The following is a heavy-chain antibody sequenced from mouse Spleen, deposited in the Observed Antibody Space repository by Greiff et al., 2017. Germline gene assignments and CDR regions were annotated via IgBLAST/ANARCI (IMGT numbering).Heavy chain of an antibody. CDR1: GYTFTDYE. CDR3: SGGNYYGYDKGAWFAY. D-gene: IGHD2-2*01. V-gene: IGHV1-15*01. CDR2: IDPETGGT. J-gene: IGHJ3*01. Sequence: QVQLQQSGAELVRPGASVTLSCKASGYTFTDYEMHWVKQTPVHGLEWIGAIDPETGGTAYNQKFKGKAILTADKSSSTAYMELRSLTSEDSAVYYCSGGNYYGYDKGAWFAYWGQGTLVTVSA.